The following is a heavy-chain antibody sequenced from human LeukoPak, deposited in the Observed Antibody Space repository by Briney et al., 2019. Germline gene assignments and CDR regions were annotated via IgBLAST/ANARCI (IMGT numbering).Heavy chain of an antibody. V-gene: IGHV3-23*01. D-gene: IGHD3-22*01. CDR1: GFTLSIYA. CDR2: VSGSVVIT. Sequence: PGGSPRLSSVAPGFTLSIYAMSSVRQAPGKGMGWVSDVSGSVVITYYADSVKGRFPISRDNSKNTLYLQMNSLRAQDTAVYYCAKDLYDSSCYDYWGQGTLVTVSS. CDR3: AKDLYDSSCYDY. J-gene: IGHJ4*02.